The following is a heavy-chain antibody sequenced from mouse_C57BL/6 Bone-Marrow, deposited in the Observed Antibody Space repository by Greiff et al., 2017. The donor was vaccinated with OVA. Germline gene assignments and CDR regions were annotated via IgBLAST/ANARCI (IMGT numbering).Heavy chain of an antibody. CDR3: AKIYGYDAYYFDY. CDR2: IDPSDSYT. V-gene: IGHV1-69*01. D-gene: IGHD2-2*01. Sequence: QVQLQQSGAELVMPGASVKLSCKASGYTFTSYWMHWVKQRPGQGLEWIGEIDPSDSYTNYNQKFKGKSTLTVDKSSSTAYMQLSSLTSEDSAVYYCAKIYGYDAYYFDYWGQGTTLTVSS. J-gene: IGHJ2*01. CDR1: GYTFTSYW.